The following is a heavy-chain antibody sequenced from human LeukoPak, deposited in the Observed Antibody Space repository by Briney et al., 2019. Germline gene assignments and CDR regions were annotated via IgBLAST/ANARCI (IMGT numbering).Heavy chain of an antibody. CDR2: ISAYNGNT. CDR1: GYTFTSYG. J-gene: IGHJ3*02. Sequence: GASVNVSCKASGYTFTSYGISWVRQAPGQGLEWMGWISAYNGNTNYAQKLQGRVTMTTDTSTSTAYMELRSLRSDDTAVYYCARDFDPYYYDSSGYFPGAFDIWGQGTMVTVSS. CDR3: ARDFDPYYYDSSGYFPGAFDI. V-gene: IGHV1-18*01. D-gene: IGHD3-22*01.